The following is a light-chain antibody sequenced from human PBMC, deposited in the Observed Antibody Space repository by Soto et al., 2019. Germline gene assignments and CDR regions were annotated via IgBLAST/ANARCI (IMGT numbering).Light chain of an antibody. CDR3: SSFTSDRIYV. J-gene: IGLJ1*01. CDR2: GVT. CDR1: HNDIGTYDY. V-gene: IGLV2-14*03. Sequence: QSALTQPTSVSGSPGQSITISCTGNHNDIGTYDYVSWYQQHPGRAPRLLIYGVTTRPSGISDRFSASKSGLTASLTISGIQPEDEADDYCSSFTSDRIYVFGPGTKLTGL.